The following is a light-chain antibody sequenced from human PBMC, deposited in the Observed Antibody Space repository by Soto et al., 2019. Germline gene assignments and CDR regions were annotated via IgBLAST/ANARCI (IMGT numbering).Light chain of an antibody. Sequence: QSVLTQPPSASGTPGQRVTISCSGRSSNIGSNAVNWYQQFPGRAPKLLIYTDNQRPSGVPDRFSGSKSGTSASLAISGLQSEDEAAYFCAAWDGSLNAYVFGTGTKLTVL. CDR3: AAWDGSLNAYV. V-gene: IGLV1-44*01. CDR1: SSNIGSNA. CDR2: TDN. J-gene: IGLJ1*01.